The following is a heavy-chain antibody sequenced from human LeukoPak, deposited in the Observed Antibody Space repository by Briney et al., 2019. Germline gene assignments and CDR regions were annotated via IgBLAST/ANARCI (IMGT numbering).Heavy chain of an antibody. D-gene: IGHD2-15*01. J-gene: IGHJ5*02. CDR3: AKMTASGRDNWFDP. Sequence: GASVKVSCKASGGTFSSYAISWVRQAPGQGLEWMGGIIPIFGTANYAQKFQGRVTITADKSTSTAYMELSSLRSEDTAVYYCAKMTASGRDNWFDPWGQGTLVTVSS. V-gene: IGHV1-69*06. CDR2: IIPIFGTA. CDR1: GGTFSSYA.